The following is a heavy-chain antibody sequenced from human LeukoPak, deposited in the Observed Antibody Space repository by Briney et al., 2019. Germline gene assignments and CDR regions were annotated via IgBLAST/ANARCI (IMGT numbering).Heavy chain of an antibody. J-gene: IGHJ4*02. V-gene: IGHV3-7*01. Sequence: GGSLRLSCAASGFTFSSYWMSWVRQAPGKGLEWVANIKQDGSEKYYVDSVKGRFTISRDNAKNSLYLQMNSLRAEDTAVYYCARRGSSGTYWSFDYWGQGTLVTVTS. CDR3: ARRGSSGTYWSFDY. CDR1: GFTFSSYW. D-gene: IGHD3-10*01. CDR2: IKQDGSEK.